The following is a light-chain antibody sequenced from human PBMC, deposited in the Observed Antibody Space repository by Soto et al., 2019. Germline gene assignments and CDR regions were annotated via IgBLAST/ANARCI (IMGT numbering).Light chain of an antibody. V-gene: IGLV1-44*01. J-gene: IGLJ3*02. CDR3: AAWDDSLKGWV. CDR2: ANN. CDR1: SSYIGSEN. Sequence: QSVLTQPPSASGTPGQRVTISCSGSSSYIGSENVNWYQQVPGTAPKLLIYANNQRPSGVPDRFSVSKSGTSASLAIGGLQSEDEADYYCAAWDDSLKGWVFGGGTKVTVL.